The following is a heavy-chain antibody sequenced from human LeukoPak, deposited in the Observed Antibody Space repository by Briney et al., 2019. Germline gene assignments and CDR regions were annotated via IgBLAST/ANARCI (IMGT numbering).Heavy chain of an antibody. CDR2: IIPVFGTA. D-gene: IGHD3-10*01. J-gene: IGHJ3*02. CDR3: ASCQVRGAMDAFDI. CDR1: GGTFSSYA. V-gene: IGHV1-69*06. Sequence: ASVKVSCKASGGTFSSYAISWVRQAPGQGLEWMGGIIPVFGTANYAQKFQGRVTITADKSTSTAYMELSSLRSEDTAVYYCASCQVRGAMDAFDIWGQGTMVTVSS.